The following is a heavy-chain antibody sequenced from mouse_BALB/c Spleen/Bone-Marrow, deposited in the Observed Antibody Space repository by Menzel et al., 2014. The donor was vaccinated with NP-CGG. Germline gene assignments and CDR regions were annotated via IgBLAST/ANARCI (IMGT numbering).Heavy chain of an antibody. J-gene: IGHJ4*01. CDR2: IYPGDGDT. Sequence: VKVVDSGAEVMRPGSSVNISCKASGYAFSNYGMNWVKQRPGQGLEWIGQIYPGDGDTNYNGKFKGRVTLTADKSSSTAYMQLSSLTSEDSAVYFCASVYDYGRGYAMDYWGQGTSVTVSS. D-gene: IGHD2-4*01. CDR1: GYAFSNYG. CDR3: ASVYDYGRGYAMDY. V-gene: IGHV1-80*01.